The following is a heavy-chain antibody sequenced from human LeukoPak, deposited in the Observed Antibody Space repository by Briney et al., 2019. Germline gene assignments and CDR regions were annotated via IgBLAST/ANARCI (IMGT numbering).Heavy chain of an antibody. CDR1: GFTFSSYW. D-gene: IGHD3-3*01. J-gene: IGHJ6*03. CDR2: IKQDGSEK. CDR3: ARNTWYDFWSGYYTGSYYYYYMDV. V-gene: IGHV3-7*01. Sequence: PGGSLRLSCAASGFTFSSYWMSWVRQAPGKGLEWVAIIKQDGSEKYYVDSVKGRFTISRDNAKNSLYLQMNSLRAEDTAVYYCARNTWYDFWSGYYTGSYYYYYMDVWGKGTTVTVSS.